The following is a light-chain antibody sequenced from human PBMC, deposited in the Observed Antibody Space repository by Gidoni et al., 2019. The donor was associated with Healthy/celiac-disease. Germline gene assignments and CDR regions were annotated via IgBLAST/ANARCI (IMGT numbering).Light chain of an antibody. CDR2: DAD. CDR3: QQDDNFPYT. V-gene: IGKV1-33*01. J-gene: IGKJ2*01. Sequence: IQMTPSPSSLSASVGARVTITCQASQDISNYLNLYQQKPGKAPKLLIYDADNVETGVPSRLSGSGSGTDCTVTISSLQPEDIATYYCQQDDNFPYTFGQGTKLEIK. CDR1: QDISNY.